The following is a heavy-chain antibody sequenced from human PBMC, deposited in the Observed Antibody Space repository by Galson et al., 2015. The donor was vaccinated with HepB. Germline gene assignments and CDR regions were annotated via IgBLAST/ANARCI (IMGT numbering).Heavy chain of an antibody. CDR2: IRSRAFGGTT. CDR3: TRGLPFFCSGTSCSTPPFDS. V-gene: IGHV3-49*03. D-gene: IGHD2-2*02. Sequence: SLRLSCAASGFTFDDYAITWFRQAPGKGLEWVGFIRSRAFGGTTEDAASVKGRFTFSRDDSKSTAYLQMNNLKPEDTAVYYCTRGLPFFCSGTSCSTPPFDSWGQGSLVTVSS. CDR1: GFTFDDYA. J-gene: IGHJ4*02.